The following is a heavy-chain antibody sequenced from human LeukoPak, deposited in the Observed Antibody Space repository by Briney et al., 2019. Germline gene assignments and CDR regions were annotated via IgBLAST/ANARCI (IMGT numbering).Heavy chain of an antibody. CDR3: ARHDSRDY. CDR2: IYYSGST. Sequence: SETLSLTCTVSGGSISSSSYYWGWIRQPPGKGLEWIGSIYYSGSTYYNPSLKSRVTISVDTSKNQFSLKRSSVTAADTAVYYCARHDSRDYWGQGTLVTVSS. J-gene: IGHJ4*02. V-gene: IGHV4-39*01. CDR1: GGSISSSSYY. D-gene: IGHD6-13*01.